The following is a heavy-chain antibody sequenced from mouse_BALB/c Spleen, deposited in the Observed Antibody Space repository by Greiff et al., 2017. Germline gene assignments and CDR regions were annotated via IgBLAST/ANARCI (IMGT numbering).Heavy chain of an antibody. J-gene: IGHJ4*01. V-gene: IGHV1-69*02. CDR1: GYTFTSYW. CDR2: IDPSDSYT. CDR3: ARWPAYAMDY. Sequence: QVQLQQPGAELVKPGASVKLSCKASGYTFTSYWMHWVKQRPGQGLEWIGEIDPSDSYTNYNQKFKGKATLTVDKSSSTAYMQLSSLTSEDSAVYYCARWPAYAMDYWGQGTSVTVSS.